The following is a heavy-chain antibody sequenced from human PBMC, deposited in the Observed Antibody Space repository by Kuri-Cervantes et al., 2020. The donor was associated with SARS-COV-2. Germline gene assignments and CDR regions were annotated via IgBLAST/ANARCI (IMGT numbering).Heavy chain of an antibody. CDR2: INPNSGAT. V-gene: IGHV1-2*02. CDR3: ARVPITVTHGGGLDV. CDR1: GYTFTGYY. J-gene: IGHJ6*02. D-gene: IGHD3-10*01. Sequence: ASVKVSCKASGYTFTGYYIHWVRQAPGQGLEWMGWINPNSGATDYAQNFQGRITMTRATSKSTAFMEFSSLRAGDTAVYYCARVPITVTHGGGLDVWGQGTTVTVSS.